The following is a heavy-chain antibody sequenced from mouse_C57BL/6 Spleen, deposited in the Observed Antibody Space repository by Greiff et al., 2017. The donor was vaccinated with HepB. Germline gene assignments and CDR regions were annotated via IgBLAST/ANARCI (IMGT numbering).Heavy chain of an antibody. CDR3: ARGGNGYDENYFDY. D-gene: IGHD2-2*01. Sequence: VQLQQSGAELVRPGTSVKMSCKASGYTFTNYWIGWAKQRPGHGLEWIGDIYPGGGYTNYNEKFKGKATLTADKSSSTAYMQFSSLTSEDSAIYYCARGGNGYDENYFDYWGQGTTLTVSS. CDR2: IYPGGGYT. CDR1: GYTFTNYW. J-gene: IGHJ2*01. V-gene: IGHV1-63*01.